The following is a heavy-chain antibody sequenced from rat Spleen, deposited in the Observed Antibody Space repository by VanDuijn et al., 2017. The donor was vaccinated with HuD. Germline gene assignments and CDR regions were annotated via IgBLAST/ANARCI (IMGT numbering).Heavy chain of an antibody. CDR1: GFTFSNSA. CDR3: ARSVFDY. V-gene: IGHV5-25*01. Sequence: EVQLVESGGGLVQPGRSLKLSCAVSGFTFSNSAMAWVRQAPTKGLEWVASITDRGDNTYYRDSVKGRFTISRHNAKSTLYLQMDSLRSEDTASYYCARSVFDYWGQGVMVTVSS. J-gene: IGHJ2*01. CDR2: ITDRGDNT.